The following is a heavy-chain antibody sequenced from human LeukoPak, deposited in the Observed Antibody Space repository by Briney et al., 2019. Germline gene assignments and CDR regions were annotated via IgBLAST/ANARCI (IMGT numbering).Heavy chain of an antibody. CDR3: ARGVPHDY. J-gene: IGHJ4*02. D-gene: IGHD2-2*01. Sequence: GGSLRLSCAASGFTFSSYAMHWVRQAPGKGLEWVAVISYDGTNKYYADSVKGRFTVSRDNSKNTLYLQMNTLRAEDTAVYYCARGVPHDYWGQGTLVTVSS. CDR1: GFTFSSYA. V-gene: IGHV3-30*04. CDR2: ISYDGTNK.